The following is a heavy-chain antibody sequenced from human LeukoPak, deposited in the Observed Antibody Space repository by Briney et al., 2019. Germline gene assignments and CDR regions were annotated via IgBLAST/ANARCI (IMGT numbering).Heavy chain of an antibody. D-gene: IGHD2-2*01. J-gene: IGHJ6*03. V-gene: IGHV4-4*07. CDR2: IYTSGST. CDR3: ARISDCSSSSCPYYYYMDV. Sequence: SETLSLTCTVSGGSIRSYYWSWTRQPAGKGLEWIGRIYTSGSTNYTPSLESRVTMSVDTSKNQFSLKLSSVTAADTAVYYCARISDCSSSSCPYYYYMDVWGKGTTVTVSS. CDR1: GGSIRSYY.